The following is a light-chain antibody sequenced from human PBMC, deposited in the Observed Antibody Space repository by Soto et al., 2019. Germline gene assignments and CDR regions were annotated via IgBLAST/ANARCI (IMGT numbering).Light chain of an antibody. CDR2: DAS. CDR1: QSVNSY. Sequence: TKSGASLSLCAAGRASVSFRASQSVNSYLAWYQQKPGQAPRLLIYDASNWATGIPARFSGSGSGTDFTLPISSLEPEDFAPSYCLERSKAPITFGQGTRLEIK. CDR3: LERSKAPIT. V-gene: IGKV3-11*01. J-gene: IGKJ5*01.